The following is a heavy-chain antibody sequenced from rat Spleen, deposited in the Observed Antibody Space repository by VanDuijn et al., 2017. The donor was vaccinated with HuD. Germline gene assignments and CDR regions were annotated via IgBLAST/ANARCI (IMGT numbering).Heavy chain of an antibody. CDR1: GFTFSDYY. D-gene: IGHD1-10*01. V-gene: IGHV5-29*01. CDR3: TQQLGDWFAY. CDR2: ISSDGSTP. Sequence: EVQLVESDGALVQPGRSLKLSCAASGFTFSDYYMAWVRQAPTKGLEWVATISSDGSTPYYRDSVKGRFTISRDIAQNTLYLQMNSLRSEDTATYYCTQQLGDWFAYWGQGTLVTVSS. J-gene: IGHJ3*01.